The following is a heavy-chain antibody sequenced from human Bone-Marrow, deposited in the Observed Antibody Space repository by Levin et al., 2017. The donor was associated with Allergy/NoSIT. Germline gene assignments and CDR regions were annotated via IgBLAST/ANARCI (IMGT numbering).Heavy chain of an antibody. V-gene: IGHV4-34*01. J-gene: IGHJ4*02. D-gene: IGHD3-10*01. CDR2: INHSGST. Sequence: ASETLSLTCAVDGGSFTGYFWTWIRQPPGKGLEWIGEINHSGSTKYNPSLTSRVTISVDTSKKEFSLNLGSVTAADTAVFYCARGGRWSFSYYFDYWGQGTRVTVSS. CDR3: ARGGRWSFSYYFDY. CDR1: GGSFTGYF.